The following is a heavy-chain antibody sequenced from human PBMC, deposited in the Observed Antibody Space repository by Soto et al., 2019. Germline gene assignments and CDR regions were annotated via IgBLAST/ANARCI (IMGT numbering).Heavy chain of an antibody. J-gene: IGHJ4*02. CDR2: IYYSGST. V-gene: IGHV4-39*01. CDR3: ARHVNYDILTGYFFFDY. CDR1: GGSISSSSYY. Sequence: SETLSLTXTVSGGSISSSSYYWGWIRQPPGKGLEWIGSIYYSGSTYYNPSLKSRVTISVDTSKNQFSLKLSSVTAADTAVYYCARHVNYDILTGYFFFDYWGQGTLVTVSS. D-gene: IGHD3-9*01.